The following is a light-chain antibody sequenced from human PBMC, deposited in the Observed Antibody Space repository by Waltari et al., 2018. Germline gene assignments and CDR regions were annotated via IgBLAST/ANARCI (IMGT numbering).Light chain of an antibody. J-gene: IGLJ3*02. CDR3: TTWDDNLSRWV. CDR1: FSHISVNF. Sequence: QSVLTQPPSASGPPGQGVTIPCSGSFSHISVNFLPWYQPPPGTAPRLLIYQNRQRPSGVPDRFSGSKSGTSASLAISGLRSEDEADYYCTTWDDNLSRWVFGGGTKVTVL. V-gene: IGLV1-47*01. CDR2: QNR.